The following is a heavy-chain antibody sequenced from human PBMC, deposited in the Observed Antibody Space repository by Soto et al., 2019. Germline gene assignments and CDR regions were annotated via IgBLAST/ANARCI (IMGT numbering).Heavy chain of an antibody. CDR2: IIPIFGTA. D-gene: IGHD5-12*01. Sequence: QVQLVQSGAEVKKPGSSVKVSCKASGGTFSSYAISWVRQAPGQGLEWMGGIIPIFGTANYAQKFQGRVTMTADESTSTAYMELGSLRSEDTAVYYCARGGVATILGGDYFDYWGQGTLVTVSS. J-gene: IGHJ4*02. CDR3: ARGGVATILGGDYFDY. V-gene: IGHV1-69*01. CDR1: GGTFSSYA.